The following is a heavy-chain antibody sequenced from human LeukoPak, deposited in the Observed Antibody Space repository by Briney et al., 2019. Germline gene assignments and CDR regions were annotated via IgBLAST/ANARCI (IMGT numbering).Heavy chain of an antibody. Sequence: PSETLSLTCTVSGGSISSGTYYWSRIRQPAGKGLEWIGRIYTSGNTNYNPSLKSRVTISVDTSKNQFSLKLSSVTAADTAVYYCASTPYYYDSSGYFDFDYWGQGTLVTVSS. D-gene: IGHD3-22*01. CDR3: ASTPYYYDSSGYFDFDY. V-gene: IGHV4-61*02. J-gene: IGHJ4*02. CDR1: GGSISSGTYY. CDR2: IYTSGNT.